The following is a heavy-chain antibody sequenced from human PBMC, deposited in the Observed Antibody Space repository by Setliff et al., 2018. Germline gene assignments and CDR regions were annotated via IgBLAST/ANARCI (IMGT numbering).Heavy chain of an antibody. CDR3: FGAGTCSY. CDR2: INPHASEK. J-gene: IGHJ4*02. CDR1: GFSYSNCW. V-gene: IGHV3-7*01. Sequence: GGSLRLSCTASGFSYSNCWVSWVRQAPGKGLEWLASINPHASEKYYVDSVKGRFTISRDNAKNSLSLQTNSLRTEDTAVYYCFGAGTCSYWGQGTLVTVSS. D-gene: IGHD3-10*01.